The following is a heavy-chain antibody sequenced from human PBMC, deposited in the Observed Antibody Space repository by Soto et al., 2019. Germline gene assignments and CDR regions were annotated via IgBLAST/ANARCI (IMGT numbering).Heavy chain of an antibody. V-gene: IGHV4-34*01. CDR2: INHSGST. CDR1: GGSFSGYY. D-gene: IGHD3-16*01. CDR3: ARMGGGISLDY. Sequence: QVQLQQWGAGLLKPSETLSLTCAVYGGSFSGYYWSWIRQPPGKGLEWIGEINHSGSTNYNPSLKSRVTISVVTSKNRFSLKLSSVTAADTAVYYCARMGGGISLDYCGHGTLVTVSS. J-gene: IGHJ4*01.